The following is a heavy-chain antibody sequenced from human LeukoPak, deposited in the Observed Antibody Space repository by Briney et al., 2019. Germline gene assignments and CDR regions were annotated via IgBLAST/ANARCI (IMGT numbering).Heavy chain of an antibody. CDR2: IYYSGST. V-gene: IGHV4-39*01. Sequence: PSQTLSLTCTVSGGSISSGDYYWGWIRQPPGKGLEWIGSIYYSGSTYYNPSLKSRVTISVDTSKNQFSLKLSSVTAADTAVYYCARAVSDFWSGYSPYYFDYWGQGTLVTVSS. J-gene: IGHJ4*02. D-gene: IGHD3-3*01. CDR1: GGSISSGDYY. CDR3: ARAVSDFWSGYSPYYFDY.